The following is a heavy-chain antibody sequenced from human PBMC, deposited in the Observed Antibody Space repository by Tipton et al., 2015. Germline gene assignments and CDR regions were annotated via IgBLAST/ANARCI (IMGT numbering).Heavy chain of an antibody. CDR2: ISPSGGST. CDR3: ATRGSGFLYYHDY. V-gene: IGHV3-23*01. CDR1: GFSFSGYS. D-gene: IGHD2-15*01. Sequence: GSLRLSCEASGFSFSGYSMSWVRLAPGKGLEWVSTISPSGGSTYYTDSVKGRFTVPRDNPKNTVYLQMDSLRAEDTAVYYCATRGSGFLYYHDYWGQGTLVTVSS. J-gene: IGHJ4*02.